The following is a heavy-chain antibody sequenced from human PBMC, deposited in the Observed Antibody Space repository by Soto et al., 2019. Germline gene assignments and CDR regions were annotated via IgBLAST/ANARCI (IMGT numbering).Heavy chain of an antibody. CDR3: ARETT. Sequence: QVQLVESGGGVVQPGRSLRLSCAASGFTFSSYAMHWVRQAPGKGLEWVAVISYDGSNKYYADSVKGRFTISRDNSKNTLYLQMNSLRAEDTAVYYCARETTWGQGTLVTVSS. CDR1: GFTFSSYA. D-gene: IGHD1-1*01. CDR2: ISYDGSNK. J-gene: IGHJ4*02. V-gene: IGHV3-30-3*01.